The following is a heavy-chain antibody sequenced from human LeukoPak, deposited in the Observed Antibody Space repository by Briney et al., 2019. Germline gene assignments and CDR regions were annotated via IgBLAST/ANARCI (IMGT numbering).Heavy chain of an antibody. D-gene: IGHD6-13*01. V-gene: IGHV3-23*01. CDR3: ARSIPYGTTWYGRSDN. J-gene: IGHJ4*02. Sequence: PGGSLRLSCAASGFTFSSYAMSWVRQAPGKGLEWVSVISGSGGNTYYADSVKGRFTISRDNALNSLYLQMNSLRAEDTAIYYCARSIPYGTTWYGRSDNWGQGTLVTVSS. CDR2: ISGSGGNT. CDR1: GFTFSSYA.